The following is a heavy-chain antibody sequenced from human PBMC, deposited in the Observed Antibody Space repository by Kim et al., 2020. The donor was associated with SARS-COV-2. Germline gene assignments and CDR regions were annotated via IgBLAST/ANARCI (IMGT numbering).Heavy chain of an antibody. V-gene: IGHV4-39*01. J-gene: IGHJ3*02. Sequence: LKSRVTISVDTSKNQFSLKLSSVTAADTAVYYCARSGYSSGWYWFGAFDIWGQGTMVTVSS. D-gene: IGHD6-19*01. CDR3: ARSGYSSGWYWFGAFDI.